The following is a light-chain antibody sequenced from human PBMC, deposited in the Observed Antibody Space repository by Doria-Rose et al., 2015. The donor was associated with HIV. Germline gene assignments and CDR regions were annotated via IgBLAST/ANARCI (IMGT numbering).Light chain of an antibody. CDR2: AAS. J-gene: IGKJ2*02. Sequence: TQTPSSLSASVGDRVTITCRASQSISSYLNWYQQKPGKAPKPLIYAASSLQSGVPSRFSGSGSGTDFTLAISSLQPEDFAAYYCQQSCCTPSTFGQGTKLESK. CDR3: QQSCCTPST. V-gene: IGKV1-39*01. CDR1: QSISSY.